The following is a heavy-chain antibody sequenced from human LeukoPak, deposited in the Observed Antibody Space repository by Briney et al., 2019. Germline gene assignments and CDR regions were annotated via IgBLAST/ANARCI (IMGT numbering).Heavy chain of an antibody. CDR1: GGSFSGYY. CDR2: IYYSGST. J-gene: IGHJ3*02. D-gene: IGHD4-17*01. V-gene: IGHV4-59*08. Sequence: SETLSLTCAVYGGSFSGYYWSWIRQPPGKGLEWIGYIYYSGSTNYNPSLKSRVTISVDTSKDQFSLKLSSVTAADTAVYYCARVHGDSGGAFDIWGQGTMVTVSS. CDR3: ARVHGDSGGAFDI.